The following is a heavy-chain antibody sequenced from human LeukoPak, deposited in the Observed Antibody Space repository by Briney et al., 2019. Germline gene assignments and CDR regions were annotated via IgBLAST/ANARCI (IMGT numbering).Heavy chain of an antibody. CDR2: IYHSGRT. J-gene: IGHJ4*02. CDR1: GDSISSNTYY. D-gene: IGHD6-19*01. CDR3: ARHTGGWSPFDY. Sequence: KPSETLSLTCTVSGDSISSNTYYWGWIRQPPGKGLEWIGSIYHSGRTYYNPSLESRVTISVDTSKNQFSLKLSSVTAADTAVYYCARHTGGWSPFDYWGQGTLVTVSS. V-gene: IGHV4-39*01.